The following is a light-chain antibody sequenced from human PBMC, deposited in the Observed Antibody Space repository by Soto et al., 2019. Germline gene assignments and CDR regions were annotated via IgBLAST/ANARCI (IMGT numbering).Light chain of an antibody. CDR2: KAS. Sequence: DIQMTQSPSTLSASVGDLVTITCRASQSISSWLAWYQQKPGKAPKLLIYKASSLESGVPSRFSGSGSGTEFTLTISSLQPDDFATYYCQQYNSWTFGQGTKVDIK. J-gene: IGKJ1*01. CDR3: QQYNSWT. CDR1: QSISSW. V-gene: IGKV1-5*03.